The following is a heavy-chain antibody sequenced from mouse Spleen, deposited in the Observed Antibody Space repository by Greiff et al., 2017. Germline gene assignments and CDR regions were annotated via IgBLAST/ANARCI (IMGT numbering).Heavy chain of an antibody. CDR2: IYPGSGST. Sequence: QVQLQQSGAELVKPGASVKMSCKASGYTFTSYWITWVKQRPGQGLEWIGDIYPGSGSTNYNEKFKSKATLTVDTSSSTAYMQLSSLTSEDSAVYYCAREEQLGLRGAMDYWGQGTSVTVSS. V-gene: IGHV1-55*01. D-gene: IGHD3-1*01. J-gene: IGHJ4*01. CDR1: GYTFTSYW. CDR3: AREEQLGLRGAMDY.